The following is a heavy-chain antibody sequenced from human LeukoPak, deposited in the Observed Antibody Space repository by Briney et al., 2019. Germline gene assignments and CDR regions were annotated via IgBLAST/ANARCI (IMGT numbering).Heavy chain of an antibody. Sequence: GGSLRLSCAASGFTFSSYAMSWVRQAPGKGLEWVSAISGSGGSTYYADSVKGRFTISRDNSKNTLYLQMNSLRAEDTALYYCAKGRVIAEAGTVDYWGQGTLVTVSS. CDR3: AKGRVIAEAGTVDY. D-gene: IGHD6-19*01. CDR1: GFTFSSYA. CDR2: ISGSGGST. J-gene: IGHJ4*02. V-gene: IGHV3-23*01.